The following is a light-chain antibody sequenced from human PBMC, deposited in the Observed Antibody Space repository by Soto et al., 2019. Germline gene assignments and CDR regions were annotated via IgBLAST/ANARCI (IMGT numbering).Light chain of an antibody. Sequence: QSALTQPASVSGSPGQSITISCTGTRSDVGGYNYVSWYQHHPGKAPKLMIYDVTNRPSGVSNRFSGSKSGNTASLTISGLQAEDEADYYCSSYTGIRILVFGGGTKVTVL. V-gene: IGLV2-14*03. CDR2: DVT. J-gene: IGLJ2*01. CDR1: RSDVGGYNY. CDR3: SSYTGIRILV.